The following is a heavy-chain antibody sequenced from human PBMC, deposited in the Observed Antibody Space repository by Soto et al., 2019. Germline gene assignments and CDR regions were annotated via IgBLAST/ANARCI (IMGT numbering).Heavy chain of an antibody. D-gene: IGHD1-20*01. Sequence: PGGSLRLSCAASGFTFSSYAMSWVRQAPGKGLEWVSAISGSGGSTYYADSVKGRFTISRDNSKNTLYLQMNSLRAEDTAVYYCVKDAWDRRYHGYYYYYGMDVWGQGTTVTVSS. CDR2: ISGSGGST. J-gene: IGHJ6*02. CDR1: GFTFSSYA. V-gene: IGHV3-23*01. CDR3: VKDAWDRRYHGYYYYYGMDV.